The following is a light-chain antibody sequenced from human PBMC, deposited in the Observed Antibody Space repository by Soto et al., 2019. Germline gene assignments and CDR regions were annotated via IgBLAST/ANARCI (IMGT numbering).Light chain of an antibody. CDR1: SSDVGSYNL. CDR3: SSYAGRVV. Sequence: QSALTQPASVSGSPGQSITISCTGSSSDVGSYNLVSWYQQHPGKAPKLMIYEGTNRPSGVSNRFSGSKSGNTASLTISGLQAEDEAHYYCSSYAGRVVFGGGTKLTVL. CDR2: EGT. J-gene: IGLJ2*01. V-gene: IGLV2-23*01.